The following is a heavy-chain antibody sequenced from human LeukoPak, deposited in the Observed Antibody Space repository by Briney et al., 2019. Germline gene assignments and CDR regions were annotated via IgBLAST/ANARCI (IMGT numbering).Heavy chain of an antibody. CDR2: ISAYNGNT. CDR3: ARTGLGYYDFWSGYHPFDY. J-gene: IGHJ4*02. Sequence: GASVKVSCTASGYTFTSYGISWVRQAPGQGLEWMGWISAYNGNTNYAQKLQGRVTMTTDTSTSTAYMELRSLRSDDTAVYYCARTGLGYYDFWSGYHPFDYWGQGTLVTVSS. D-gene: IGHD3-3*01. V-gene: IGHV1-18*01. CDR1: GYTFTSYG.